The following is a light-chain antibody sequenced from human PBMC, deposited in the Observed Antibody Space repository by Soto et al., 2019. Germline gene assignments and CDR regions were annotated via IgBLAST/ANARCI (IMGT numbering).Light chain of an antibody. CDR3: SSYTSSSTLV. CDR2: EVS. V-gene: IGLV2-14*01. Sequence: QSARTQPASVSGSPGQSITISCTGTSSDIGGHNYVSWYQQHPGKAPKLMIYEVSNRPSGVSDRFSGSKSGNTASLTIPGLQAEDEADYYCSSYTSSSTLVFGTGTKVTVL. J-gene: IGLJ1*01. CDR1: SSDIGGHNY.